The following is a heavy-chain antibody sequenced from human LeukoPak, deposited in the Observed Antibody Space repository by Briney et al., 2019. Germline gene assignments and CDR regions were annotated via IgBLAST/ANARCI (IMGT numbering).Heavy chain of an antibody. CDR3: ARARVGSSGYYYYYMDV. CDR1: GVSIINNY. CDR2: IYSSGTT. J-gene: IGHJ6*03. V-gene: IGHV4-4*07. D-gene: IGHD6-6*01. Sequence: PSETLSLTCNVSGVSIINNYWSWVRQRAGKGQEFIGRIYSSGTTTYNPSLQSRVTMSVDTSKNQFSLKLSSVTAADTAMYYCARARVGSSGYYYYYMDVWGKGTTVTVSS.